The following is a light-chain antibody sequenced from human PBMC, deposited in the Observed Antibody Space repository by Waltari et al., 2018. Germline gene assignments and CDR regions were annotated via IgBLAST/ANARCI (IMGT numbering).Light chain of an antibody. Sequence: DIQMTSSPPSLSASVGDRVTITCRASQNIRTYLNWYQQTPGKAPRLLIYAAYTLRSGVPARFSASGSGTNFTLTISSLQPEDFATFYCQQTYSDPRTFGGGTKV. V-gene: IGKV1-39*01. CDR1: QNIRTY. CDR3: QQTYSDPRT. J-gene: IGKJ4*01. CDR2: AAY.